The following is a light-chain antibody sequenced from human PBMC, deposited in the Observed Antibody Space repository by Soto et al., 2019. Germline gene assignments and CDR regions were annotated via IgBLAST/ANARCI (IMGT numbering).Light chain of an antibody. CDR3: QQYHSYPYT. CDR1: QSISSW. CDR2: KAS. V-gene: IGKV1-5*03. J-gene: IGKJ2*01. Sequence: DIQMTQSPSTLSASVGARVTITCRASQSISSWLAWYQQKPGKAPKLLIYKASSLESGVPSRFSGSGSGTEFTLTISSLQPDDFATYYCQQYHSYPYTFGQGNKLEIK.